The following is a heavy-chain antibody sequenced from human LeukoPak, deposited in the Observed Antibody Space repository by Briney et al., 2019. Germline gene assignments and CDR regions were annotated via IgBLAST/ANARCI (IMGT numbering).Heavy chain of an antibody. Sequence: GASVKVSCKASGGTFSSYAISWVRQAPGQGLEWMGRIIPILGIANYAQKFQGRVTITADKSTSTAYMELSSLRSEDTAVYYCARESGPRVMDVWGQGTTVTVSS. CDR1: GGTFSSYA. CDR3: ARESGPRVMDV. D-gene: IGHD2-15*01. V-gene: IGHV1-69*04. CDR2: IIPILGIA. J-gene: IGHJ6*02.